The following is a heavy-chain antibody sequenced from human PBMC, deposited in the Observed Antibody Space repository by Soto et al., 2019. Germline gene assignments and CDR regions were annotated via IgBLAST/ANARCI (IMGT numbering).Heavy chain of an antibody. D-gene: IGHD6-13*01. J-gene: IGHJ4*02. CDR2: IYYSGST. Sequence: TSETLSLTCTVSGGSISSSSYYWGWIRQPPGKGLEWIGSIYYSGSTYYNPSLQSRVTISVDTSKNQFSLKLSSVTAADTAMYYCATTRIAAAGIPGVLRFDYWGQGILVTVSS. CDR3: ATTRIAAAGIPGVLRFDY. CDR1: GGSISSSSYY. V-gene: IGHV4-39*01.